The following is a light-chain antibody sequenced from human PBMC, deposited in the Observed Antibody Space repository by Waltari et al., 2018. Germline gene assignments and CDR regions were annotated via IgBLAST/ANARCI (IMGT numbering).Light chain of an antibody. CDR2: DAS. J-gene: IGKJ4*01. Sequence: EIVLTQSPATLSLSPGERATLSCRASQSVSSYLAWYQQKPGQAPRLLIYDASNRATGSPARFSGSGSGTDFTLTISSLEPEDFAVYYCQQRSNWPSLTFDGGTKVEIK. V-gene: IGKV3-11*01. CDR1: QSVSSY. CDR3: QQRSNWPSLT.